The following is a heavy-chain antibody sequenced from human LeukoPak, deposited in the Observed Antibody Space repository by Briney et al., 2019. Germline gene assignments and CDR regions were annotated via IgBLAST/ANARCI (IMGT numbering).Heavy chain of an antibody. CDR3: TTDLGKGDY. CDR1: GFTFSNVW. CDR2: IKSKTAGGTT. D-gene: IGHD4-23*01. J-gene: IGHJ4*02. Sequence: SGGSLRFSCAASGFTFSNVWLSWVRQAPGKGLEGVGRIKSKTAGGTTDYAGRVKGRFTISRDDSKNTLYLHMDSLKTEDTAVYYCTTDLGKGDYWGQGTLVTVSS. V-gene: IGHV3-15*01.